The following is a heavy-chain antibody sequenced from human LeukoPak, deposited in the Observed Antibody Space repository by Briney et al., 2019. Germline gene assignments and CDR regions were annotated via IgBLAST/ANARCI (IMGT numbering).Heavy chain of an antibody. J-gene: IGHJ3*02. V-gene: IGHV4-59*12. D-gene: IGHD3-22*01. Sequence: SETLSLTCTVSGGTISSYFWSWIRQPPGKRLEWIGYIYNSESTNYNPSLNSRVTISVDTSKNQSSLKLSSVTAADTAVYFCARRSIVVAYGDAFDIWGQGTMVTVSS. CDR1: GGTISSYF. CDR2: IYNSEST. CDR3: ARRSIVVAYGDAFDI.